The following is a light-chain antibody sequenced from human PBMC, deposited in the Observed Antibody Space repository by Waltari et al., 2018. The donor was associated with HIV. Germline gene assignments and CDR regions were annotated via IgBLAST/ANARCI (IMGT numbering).Light chain of an antibody. CDR3: QTTDRNGVVA. CDR2: QDN. V-gene: IGLV3-25*03. J-gene: IGLJ2*01. CDR1: ALPRQY. Sequence: SSALTQTPSVSVSPAQTATITCSGEALPRQYAHWYHQREGQAPLLVIFQDNKRPSGIPERFSASSSGTVLTLTISGVQTEDEGDYYCQTTDRNGVVAFGGGTKVTVL.